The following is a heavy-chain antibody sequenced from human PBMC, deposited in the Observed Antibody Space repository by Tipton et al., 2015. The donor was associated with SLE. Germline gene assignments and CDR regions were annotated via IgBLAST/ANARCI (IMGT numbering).Heavy chain of an antibody. J-gene: IGHJ3*01. Sequence: QSGPEVKKPGASAKVSRKASGYTFTSYGISWVRQAPGQGLEWMGWISAYNGNTNYAQKLQGRVTMTTDTSTSTAYMELRSLRSDDTAVYYCARDSSGYYNDAFDVWGQGAMVTVSS. CDR2: ISAYNGNT. V-gene: IGHV1-18*01. D-gene: IGHD3-22*01. CDR3: ARDSSGYYNDAFDV. CDR1: GYTFTSYG.